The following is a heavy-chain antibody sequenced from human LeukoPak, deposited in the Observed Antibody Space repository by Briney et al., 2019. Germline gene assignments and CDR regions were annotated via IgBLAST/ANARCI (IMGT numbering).Heavy chain of an antibody. J-gene: IGHJ4*02. D-gene: IGHD3-22*01. CDR1: GFTFSSYA. Sequence: GGSLRLSCAASGFTFSSYAMSWVRQAPGKGLEWVSGISGSGDNTYYADSVKGRFTISRDNSKNTLYVQVNSLGTEDTAAYYCAKGSYYDSSGSFYFDYWGQGTLVTVS. CDR3: AKGSYYDSSGSFYFDY. V-gene: IGHV3-23*01. CDR2: ISGSGDNT.